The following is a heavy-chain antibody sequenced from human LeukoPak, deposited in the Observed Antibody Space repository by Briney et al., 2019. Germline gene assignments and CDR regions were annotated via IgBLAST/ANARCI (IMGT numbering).Heavy chain of an antibody. CDR2: ISGSGGST. V-gene: IGHV3-23*01. CDR3: AKVVGYYDSSGYTSPLNPTPIDY. J-gene: IGHJ4*02. Sequence: GGSLRLSCAASGFTFSSYAMSWVRQAPGKGLEWVSDISGSGGSTYYADSVKGRFTISRDNSKNTLYLQMNSLRAEDTAVYYCAKVVGYYDSSGYTSPLNPTPIDYWGQGTLVTVSS. CDR1: GFTFSSYA. D-gene: IGHD3-22*01.